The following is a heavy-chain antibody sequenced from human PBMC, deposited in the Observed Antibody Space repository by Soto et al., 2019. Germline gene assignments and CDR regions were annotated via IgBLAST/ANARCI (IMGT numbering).Heavy chain of an antibody. CDR2: ISGSGVST. CDR1: GFTFSSYA. Sequence: EVQLLESGGGLVQPGASLRLSCAASGFTFSSYAMSWVRQAPGKGLEWVSAISGSGVSTYYGDSVKGRFTISRDNSKNTRYLQMTSLRAEDTAVYYCAKDHPYNWNYDGLWGQGTMVTVAS. V-gene: IGHV3-23*01. D-gene: IGHD1-7*01. CDR3: AKDHPYNWNYDGL. J-gene: IGHJ3*01.